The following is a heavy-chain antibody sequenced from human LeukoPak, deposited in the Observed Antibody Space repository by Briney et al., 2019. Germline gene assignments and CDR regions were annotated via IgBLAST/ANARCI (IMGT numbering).Heavy chain of an antibody. D-gene: IGHD3-22*01. CDR2: INHSGST. V-gene: IGHV4-34*01. CDR3: ARAVYDSSGYYLSHYFDY. CDR1: GGSFSGYY. J-gene: IGHJ4*02. Sequence: PSETLSLTCAVYGGSFSGYYWSWIRQPPGKGLEWIGEINHSGSTNYNPSLKSRVTISVDTSKNQFSLKLSSVTAADTAVYYCARAVYDSSGYYLSHYFDYWGQGTLVTVSS.